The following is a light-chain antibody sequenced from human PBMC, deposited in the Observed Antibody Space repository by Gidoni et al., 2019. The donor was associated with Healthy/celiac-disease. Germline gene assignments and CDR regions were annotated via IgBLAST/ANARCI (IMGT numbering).Light chain of an antibody. J-gene: IGLJ3*02. V-gene: IGLV2-8*01. CDR2: EVS. CDR3: SSYAGSNNLV. Sequence: QSALPQPPSASGSPGQSVTISCTGTSSDVGGYNYVSWYQQHPGKAPKLMIYEVSKRPSGVPDRFSGSKFGNTASLTGSGLQAEDEADYYCSSYAGSNNLVFGGGTKLTVL. CDR1: SSDVGGYNY.